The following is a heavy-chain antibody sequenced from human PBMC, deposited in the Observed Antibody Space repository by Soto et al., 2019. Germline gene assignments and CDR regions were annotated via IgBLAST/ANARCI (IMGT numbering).Heavy chain of an antibody. CDR2: ISGGGDAT. J-gene: IGHJ2*01. D-gene: IGHD3-10*02. CDR1: GFTFISYA. CDR3: ARNVPGSTTRPDYWYFDL. V-gene: IGHV3-23*01. Sequence: VQLLESGGGLVQPGGSLRLSCAASGFTFISYAMNWVRQAPGKGLQWVAAISGGGDATFYADSVKGRFTISRDNSRNTVSLQMNSLGADDTAVYYCARNVPGSTTRPDYWYFDLWGRGTLVTVSS.